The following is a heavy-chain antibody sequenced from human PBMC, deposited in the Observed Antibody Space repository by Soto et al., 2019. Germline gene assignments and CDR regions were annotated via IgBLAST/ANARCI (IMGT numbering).Heavy chain of an antibody. J-gene: IGHJ4*02. CDR2: ISGSGGST. Sequence: GGSLRLSCAASGFTFSSYAMSWVRQAPGKGLEWVSAISGSGGSTYYADSVKGRFTISRDNSKNTLYLQMNSLRAEDTAVYYCAKDQYVDGGVPYYYDSSGYSEIPLFDYWGQGTLVTVSS. V-gene: IGHV3-23*01. D-gene: IGHD3-22*01. CDR1: GFTFSSYA. CDR3: AKDQYVDGGVPYYYDSSGYSEIPLFDY.